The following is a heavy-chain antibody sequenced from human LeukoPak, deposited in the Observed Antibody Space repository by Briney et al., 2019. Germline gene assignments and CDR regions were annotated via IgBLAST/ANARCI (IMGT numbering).Heavy chain of an antibody. V-gene: IGHV4-59*12. D-gene: IGHD3-10*01. Sequence: SETLSLTCTVSGGSISSYYWNWIRQPPGKGLEWIGYIYNSGSTNNNPSLKSRVTISVDTSKKQFSLKLSSVTAADTAVYYCARYRGANGYYFDYWGQGTLVTVSS. J-gene: IGHJ4*02. CDR2: IYNSGST. CDR1: GGSISSYY. CDR3: ARYRGANGYYFDY.